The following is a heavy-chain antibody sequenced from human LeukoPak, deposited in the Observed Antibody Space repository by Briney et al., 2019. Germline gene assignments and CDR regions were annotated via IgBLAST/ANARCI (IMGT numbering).Heavy chain of an antibody. Sequence: PSETLSLTCTVSGGSISSYYWSWIRQPPGKGLEWIGYIYYSGSTNYNPSVKSLVAMSVDTSKKQFSLKLSSLTAADTAVYYCARGGTAVIAPYAFDIWGQGTMVTVSS. J-gene: IGHJ3*02. D-gene: IGHD4-23*01. CDR1: GGSISSYY. V-gene: IGHV4-59*13. CDR3: ARGGTAVIAPYAFDI. CDR2: IYYSGST.